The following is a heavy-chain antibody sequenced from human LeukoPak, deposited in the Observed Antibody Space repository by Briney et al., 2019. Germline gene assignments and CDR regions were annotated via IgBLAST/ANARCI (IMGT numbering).Heavy chain of an antibody. CDR3: ARDTSRRPYSSGWYRPYGMDV. J-gene: IGHJ6*02. CDR1: GFTFSSYS. Sequence: PGGSLRLSCAASGFTFSSYSMNWVRQAPGKGLEWVSSISSSSSYIYYADSVRGRFTISRDNAQNSLSLQMNSLRAEDTAVYYCARDTSRRPYSSGWYRPYGMDVWGQGTTVTVSS. V-gene: IGHV3-21*01. CDR2: ISSSSSYI. D-gene: IGHD6-19*01.